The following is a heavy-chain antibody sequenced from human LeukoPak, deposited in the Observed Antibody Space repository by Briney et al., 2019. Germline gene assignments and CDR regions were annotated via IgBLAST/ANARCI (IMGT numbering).Heavy chain of an antibody. V-gene: IGHV4-4*07. Sequence: SETLSLTCTVSGGSISSYYWSWIRQPAGKGLEWIGRIYTSGSTNYNPSLKSRVTMSVDTSKNQFSLKLSSVTAADTAVYYCARGARITMVRGVISYYGMDVWGQGTTVTVSS. CDR1: GGSISSYY. CDR2: IYTSGST. D-gene: IGHD3-10*01. CDR3: ARGARITMVRGVISYYGMDV. J-gene: IGHJ6*02.